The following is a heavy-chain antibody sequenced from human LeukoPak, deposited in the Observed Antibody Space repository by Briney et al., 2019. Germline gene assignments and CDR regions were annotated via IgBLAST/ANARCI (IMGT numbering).Heavy chain of an antibody. J-gene: IGHJ4*02. D-gene: IGHD5-24*01. CDR1: GFTFSNYA. Sequence: GGSLRLSCAASGFTFSNYAMHWVRQAPGKGLEWVAVISYDGSNKYYADSMKGRFTISRDNSKNTLYLQMNSLRAEDTAVYYCARSRWMATISGPFDYWGQGTLVTVSS. CDR2: ISYDGSNK. V-gene: IGHV3-30*04. CDR3: ARSRWMATISGPFDY.